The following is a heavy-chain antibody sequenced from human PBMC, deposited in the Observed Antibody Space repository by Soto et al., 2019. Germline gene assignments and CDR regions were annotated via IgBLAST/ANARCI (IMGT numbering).Heavy chain of an antibody. CDR3: ARGRGYVYGYNFYGMDV. D-gene: IGHD5-18*01. Sequence: SETLSLTCGVYRGSFSGFYWTWVRQTPGKGLEWIGEINHSGSTNYNPSLKNRVTISVDRSTNYFSLRMTSVTAADAAVYYCARGRGYVYGYNFYGMDVWGQGTTVTVSS. CDR1: RGSFSGFY. V-gene: IGHV4-34*01. CDR2: INHSGST. J-gene: IGHJ6*02.